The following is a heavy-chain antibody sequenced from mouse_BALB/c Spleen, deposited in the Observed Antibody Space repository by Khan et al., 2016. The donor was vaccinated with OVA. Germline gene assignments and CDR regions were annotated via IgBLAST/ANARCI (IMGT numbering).Heavy chain of an antibody. J-gene: IGHJ2*01. D-gene: IGHD1-1*01. Sequence: QVQLQQSGAELVKAGASVKMSCKASGYTFTSYWMHWVKQRLGQGLEWIAETNPTNGRTYYNEKFKSKATLTVDKSSSTAYMLLSGPTFEDSAVYYGARIKKIVATYFDYWGQGTTLTVSS. CDR3: ARIKKIVATYFDY. CDR1: GYTFTSYW. CDR2: TNPTNGRT. V-gene: IGHV1S81*02.